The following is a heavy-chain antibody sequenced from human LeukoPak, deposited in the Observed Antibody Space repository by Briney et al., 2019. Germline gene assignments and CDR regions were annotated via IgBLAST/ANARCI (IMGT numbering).Heavy chain of an antibody. J-gene: IGHJ4*02. CDR1: GGSISNSGGFY. D-gene: IGHD6-6*01. CDR2: ISYRGST. V-gene: IGHV4-31*02. CDR3: ARLAGSSSSDY. Sequence: PSHTLSLTCSVAGGSISNSGGFYWSWIRQHPGDGLEWIGFISYRGSTYYNPSLKSRVSMSVDTSRSKFSLWLTSVTDEDTAVYYCARLAGSSSSDYWSQGTLVTVSS.